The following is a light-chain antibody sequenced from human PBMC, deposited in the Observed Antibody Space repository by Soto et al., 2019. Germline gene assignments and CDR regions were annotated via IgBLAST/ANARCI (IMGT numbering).Light chain of an antibody. J-gene: IGKJ1*01. V-gene: IGKV4-1*01. CDR1: QSFLYSSNNKNY. CDR3: QKYYSSPPK. CDR2: WAS. Sequence: DTVMTQSPDSLAVSLGESSTINCKSSQSFLYSSNNKNYLAWYQQKPGQPPKLLIYWASTRESGVPDRFSGSGSGTHFTLTITSLQAEDVAVYYCQKYYSSPPKFGQGTKVDIK.